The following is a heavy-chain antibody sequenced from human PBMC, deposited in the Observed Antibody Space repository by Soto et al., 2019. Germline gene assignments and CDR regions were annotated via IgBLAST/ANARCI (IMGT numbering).Heavy chain of an antibody. V-gene: IGHV3-21*01. Sequence: GGSLRLSCAASGFTFSSYSMNWIRQAPGKGLEWVSSISSTGSFIYYADSLKGRFTISRDNAKNSLYLQMNSLRAEDTAVYYCARLVATEGLGFDYWGQGTLVTVSS. CDR3: ARLVATEGLGFDY. CDR2: ISSTGSFI. CDR1: GFTFSSYS. D-gene: IGHD5-12*01. J-gene: IGHJ4*02.